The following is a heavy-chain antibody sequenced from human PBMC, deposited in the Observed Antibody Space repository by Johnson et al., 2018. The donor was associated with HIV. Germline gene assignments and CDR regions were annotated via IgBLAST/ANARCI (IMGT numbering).Heavy chain of an antibody. V-gene: IGHV3-11*04. Sequence: QMLLVESGGGVVQPGRSLRLSCAASGFTFSDYYMSWVRQAPGKGLEWVSYISTSGDTTYYADSVKGRFTISRDNSKSMVYLQMISLRAEDTAVYYCAKLHCAGGVCDYDILYDAFDVWGQGTVVTVSS. CDR3: AKLHCAGGVCDYDILYDAFDV. J-gene: IGHJ3*01. CDR1: GFTFSDYY. D-gene: IGHD2-8*02. CDR2: ISTSGDTT.